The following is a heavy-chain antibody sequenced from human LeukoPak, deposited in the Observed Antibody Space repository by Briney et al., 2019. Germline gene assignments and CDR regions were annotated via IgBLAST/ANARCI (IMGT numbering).Heavy chain of an antibody. CDR3: AKDLAGPFHY. CDR1: GCTFSNYW. V-gene: IGHV3-74*01. Sequence: GGSLRHSCVGTGCTFSNYWIHWVRLAPGKGLLWVSRINPDGTTTTYADSVKGRFTVSRDNAKNTLYLQMNNLRVEDTAVYYCAKDLAGPFHYWGQGTLVTVSS. D-gene: IGHD7-27*01. CDR2: INPDGTTT. J-gene: IGHJ4*02.